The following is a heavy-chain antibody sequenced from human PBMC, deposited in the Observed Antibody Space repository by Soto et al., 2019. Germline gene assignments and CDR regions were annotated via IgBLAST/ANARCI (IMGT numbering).Heavy chain of an antibody. CDR2: ITPMSGTA. V-gene: IGHV1-69*12. J-gene: IGHJ3*02. D-gene: IGHD3-22*01. CDR1: GGTFSSYT. Sequence: QVHMVQSGAEVKKPGSSVKVSCKASGGTFSSYTISWVRQAPGQGLEWMGGITPMSGTANNAQKFQGRVKITADESTSTACMELSSLRSEDTAVYYCAGGVDYYDSSGYYDLGAFAIWGQGTMVTVSS. CDR3: AGGVDYYDSSGYYDLGAFAI.